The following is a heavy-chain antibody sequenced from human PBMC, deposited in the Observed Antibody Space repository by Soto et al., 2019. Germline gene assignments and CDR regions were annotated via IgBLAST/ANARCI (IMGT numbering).Heavy chain of an antibody. CDR1: GFTFISYA. J-gene: IGHJ6*02. V-gene: IGHV3-23*01. D-gene: IGHD6-13*01. CDR2: ISGSPGST. Sequence: LRLSFAASGFTFISYAMSWVRQAPGKGLEWVSTISGSPGSTYYADSVKGRFAISRDNSKNTLYLHMSSLRAEDTAVYYCTKDQAAGTHYFYFYGMDVWGQGATVTVSS. CDR3: TKDQAAGTHYFYFYGMDV.